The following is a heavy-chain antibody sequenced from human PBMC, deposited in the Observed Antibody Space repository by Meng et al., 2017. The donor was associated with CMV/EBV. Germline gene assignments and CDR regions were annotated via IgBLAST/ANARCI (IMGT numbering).Heavy chain of an antibody. Sequence: AASGFTFSSSSMNCVRQAPGKGLEWVSSISSSSSYIYYAASVKGRFTISRDNAKNSLYLQMNSLRAEDTAVYYCARGGGSYPNWFDPWGQGTLVTVSS. D-gene: IGHD1-26*01. CDR1: GFTFSSSS. CDR3: ARGGGSYPNWFDP. V-gene: IGHV3-21*01. J-gene: IGHJ5*02. CDR2: ISSSSSYI.